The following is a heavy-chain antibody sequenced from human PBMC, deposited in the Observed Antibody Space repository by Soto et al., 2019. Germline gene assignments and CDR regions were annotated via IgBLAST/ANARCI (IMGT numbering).Heavy chain of an antibody. J-gene: IGHJ5*02. CDR2: INPSGGST. D-gene: IGHD2-15*01. CDR1: GYTFTSYY. CDR3: ARDLRVSVVVVAATHRGWFDP. V-gene: IGHV1-46*01. Sequence: ASVKVSCKASGYTFTSYYMHWVRQAPGQGLEWMGIINPSGGSTSYAQKFQGRVTMTRDTSTSTVYMELSSLRSEDTAVYYCARDLRVSVVVVAATHRGWFDPWGQGTLVTVS.